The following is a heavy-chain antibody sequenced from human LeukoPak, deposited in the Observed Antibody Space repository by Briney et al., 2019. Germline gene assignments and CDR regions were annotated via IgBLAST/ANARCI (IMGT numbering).Heavy chain of an antibody. J-gene: IGHJ4*02. CDR1: GFTFSSYA. V-gene: IGHV3-30-3*01. D-gene: IGHD4-17*01. CDR3: ARGQDGDYGGYYFDY. Sequence: GGSLRLSCAASGFTFSSYAMHWVRQAPGKGLEWMAVISYDGSNKYYADSVKGRFTISRDNSKNTLYLQMNSLRAEDTAVYYCARGQDGDYGGYYFDYWGQGTLVTVSS. CDR2: ISYDGSNK.